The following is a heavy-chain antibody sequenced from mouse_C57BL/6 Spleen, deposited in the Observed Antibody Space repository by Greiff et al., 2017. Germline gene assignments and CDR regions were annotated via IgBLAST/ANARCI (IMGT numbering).Heavy chain of an antibody. V-gene: IGHV1-80*01. Sequence: VKLQESGAELVKPGASVKISCKASGYAFSSYWMNWVKQRPGKGLEWIGQIYPGDGDTNYNGKFKGKATLTADKSSSTAYMQLSSLTSEDSAVYFCARSQDSWFAYWGQGTLVTVSA. CDR3: ARSQDSWFAY. J-gene: IGHJ3*01. CDR1: GYAFSSYW. CDR2: IYPGDGDT.